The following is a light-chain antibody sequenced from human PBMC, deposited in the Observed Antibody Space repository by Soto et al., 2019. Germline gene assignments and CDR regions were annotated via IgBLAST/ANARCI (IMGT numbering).Light chain of an antibody. CDR3: QQLNTYPIT. CDR1: QGISSN. J-gene: IGKJ5*01. Sequence: DIQLTQSPSFLSASVGDRVTITCRASQGISSNLVWYQQKPGKAPKLLIYAASALHSGVPSRFSGSVSGTEFTLTISSLQPEDFATYYCQQLNTYPITFGQGTRLEIK. V-gene: IGKV1-9*01. CDR2: AAS.